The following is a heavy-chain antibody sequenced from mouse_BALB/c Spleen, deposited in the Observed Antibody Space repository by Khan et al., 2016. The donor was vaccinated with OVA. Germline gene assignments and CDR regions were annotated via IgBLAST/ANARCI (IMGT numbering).Heavy chain of an antibody. V-gene: IGHV1-54*01. Sequence: QVRLQQSGAELVRPGTSVKVSCKASGYAFTNYLIEWVKQRPGQGLEWIGVINPGSGGTNYNEKFKGKATLTADKSSSTAYMQLSSLPSDDSAVYFCARRDYAMDYWGQGTSVTVSS. CDR3: ARRDYAMDY. CDR1: GYAFTNYL. CDR2: INPGSGGT. J-gene: IGHJ4*01.